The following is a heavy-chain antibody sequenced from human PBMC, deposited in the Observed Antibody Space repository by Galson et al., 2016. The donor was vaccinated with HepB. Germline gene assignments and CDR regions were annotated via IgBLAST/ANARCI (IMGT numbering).Heavy chain of an antibody. D-gene: IGHD1-14*01. J-gene: IGHJ4*02. V-gene: IGHV4-31*03. CDR3: AREEIT. CDR1: GGSIISGGYY. CDR2: IYHSGST. Sequence: TLSLTCTVSGGSIISGGYYWSWIRQHPGKGLEWIGYIYHSGSTSYNPSLKSRVTISLDTSKNQFSLKLSSVTVADPAVYYCAREEITWGQGALDTVSS.